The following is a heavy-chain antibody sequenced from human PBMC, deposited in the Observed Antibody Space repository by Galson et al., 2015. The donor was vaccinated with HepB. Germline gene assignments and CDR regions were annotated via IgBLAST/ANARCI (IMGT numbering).Heavy chain of an antibody. Sequence: SVKVSCKASGYTFTSYAMHWVRQAPGQRLEWMGWINAGNGNTKYSQKFQGRVTITRDTSASTAYMELGSLRSEDTAVYYCARDLRSGWYRAGYGMDVWGQGTTVTVSS. CDR2: INAGNGNT. D-gene: IGHD6-19*01. CDR1: GYTFTSYA. CDR3: ARDLRSGWYRAGYGMDV. J-gene: IGHJ6*02. V-gene: IGHV1-3*01.